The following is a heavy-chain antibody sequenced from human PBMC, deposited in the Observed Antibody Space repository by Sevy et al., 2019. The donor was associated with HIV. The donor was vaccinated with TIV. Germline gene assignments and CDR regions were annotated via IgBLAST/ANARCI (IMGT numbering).Heavy chain of an antibody. CDR3: TRVRALNYYDTSVSMEYNCFDP. V-gene: IGHV1-8*02. J-gene: IGHJ5*02. Sequence: ASVKVSCKASGYTFTSYDINWVRQATGQGLEWMGWMNPNTGNTGYAQKFQGRVTMTRDTSTSTAYMELRSLRSDDTAIYYCTRVRALNYYDTSVSMEYNCFDPWGQGTLVTVSS. D-gene: IGHD3-22*01. CDR1: GYTFTSYD. CDR2: MNPNTGNT.